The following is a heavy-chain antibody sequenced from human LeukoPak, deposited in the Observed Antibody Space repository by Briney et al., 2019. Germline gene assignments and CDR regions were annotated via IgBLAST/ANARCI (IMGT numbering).Heavy chain of an antibody. CDR3: ARGFYGSGSYGTFDY. D-gene: IGHD3-10*01. V-gene: IGHV1-46*01. J-gene: IGHJ4*02. CDR1: GYTFTSYD. Sequence: ASVKVSCKASGYTFTSYDINWVRQAPGQGLEWMGIINPSGGSTTYAQKFQGRVTMTRDTSTSTVYMELSSLRSEDTAVYYCARGFYGSGSYGTFDYWGQGTLVTVSS. CDR2: INPSGGST.